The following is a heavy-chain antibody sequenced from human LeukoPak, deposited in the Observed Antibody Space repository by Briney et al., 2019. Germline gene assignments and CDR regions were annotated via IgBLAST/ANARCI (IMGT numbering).Heavy chain of an antibody. V-gene: IGHV3-30*04. CDR1: GFTFSSYA. Sequence: AGGSLRLSCAASGFTFSSYAMHWVRQAPGKGLEWVAVISYDGSNKYYADSVKGRFTISRDNSKNTLYLHMNSLRAEDTAAYYCARAGSNSGAGWFDPWGQGTLVTVSS. D-gene: IGHD6-19*01. CDR3: ARAGSNSGAGWFDP. CDR2: ISYDGSNK. J-gene: IGHJ5*02.